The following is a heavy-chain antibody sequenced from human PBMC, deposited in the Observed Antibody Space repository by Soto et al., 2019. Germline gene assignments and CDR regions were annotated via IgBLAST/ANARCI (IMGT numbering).Heavy chain of an antibody. CDR3: ARDVDYDTNGYDYFDY. D-gene: IGHD3-22*01. Sequence: SETLSLTCAVSGYSIRSGYYWGWIRQPPGKGLEWIGSIYHSGSTYYNPSLKSRVTISVDMSKNQISLKLSSVTAADTAVYYCARDVDYDTNGYDYFDYWGQGTTVTVSS. CDR2: IYHSGST. V-gene: IGHV4-38-2*02. CDR1: GYSIRSGYY. J-gene: IGHJ4*03.